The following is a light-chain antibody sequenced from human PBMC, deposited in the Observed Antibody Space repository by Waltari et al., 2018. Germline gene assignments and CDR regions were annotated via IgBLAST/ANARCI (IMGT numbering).Light chain of an antibody. J-gene: IGKJ1*01. CDR1: QSVSSSY. CDR3: QQYGSSFL. Sequence: EIVLTQSPGTLSLSPGERATLPCRASQSVSSSYLAWYQQKPGQAPRLLIYGASSRATGIPDRFSGSGSGTDFTLTISRLEPEDFAVYYCQQYGSSFLFGQGTKVEIK. CDR2: GAS. V-gene: IGKV3-20*01.